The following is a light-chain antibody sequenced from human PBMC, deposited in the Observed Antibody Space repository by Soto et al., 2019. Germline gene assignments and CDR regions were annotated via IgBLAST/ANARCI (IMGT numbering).Light chain of an antibody. CDR2: DAS. J-gene: IGKJ2*01. Sequence: DIQMTQSPSTLSASVGDIVTITCRASQTISNWLAWYQQKPGKAPKVLIYDASSLQSGVPSRFSGSGSGTEFTLNIGSLQPDDFATYYCQHYYSNVYTFGQGTKVEI. V-gene: IGKV1-5*01. CDR1: QTISNW. CDR3: QHYYSNVYT.